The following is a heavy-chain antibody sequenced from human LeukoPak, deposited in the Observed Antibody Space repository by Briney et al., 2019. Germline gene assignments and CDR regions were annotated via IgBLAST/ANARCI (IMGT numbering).Heavy chain of an antibody. CDR1: GFTFSSYS. V-gene: IGHV3-48*04. Sequence: GGSLRLSCAASGFTFSSYSMNWVRQAPGKGLEWVSYISSSSSTIYYADSVKGRFTISRDNAKNSLYLQMNSLGAEDTAVYYCARADCSSTSCRRLFDYWGQGTLVTVSS. J-gene: IGHJ4*02. D-gene: IGHD2-2*01. CDR2: ISSSSSTI. CDR3: ARADCSSTSCRRLFDY.